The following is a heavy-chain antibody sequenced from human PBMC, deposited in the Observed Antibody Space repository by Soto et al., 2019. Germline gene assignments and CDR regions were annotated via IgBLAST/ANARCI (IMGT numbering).Heavy chain of an antibody. J-gene: IGHJ5*02. CDR2: ITPIFGTA. Sequence: QVQLVQSGAEVKKPGSSVKVSCKASGGTFSSYAISWVRQAPGQGLEWMGGITPIFGTANYAQKFQGRVTITADESTSTAYMELSRLRSEDTAVYYCARDQVRGYCSGGSCYLGRFDPWGQGTLVTVSS. D-gene: IGHD2-15*01. CDR3: ARDQVRGYCSGGSCYLGRFDP. V-gene: IGHV1-69*01. CDR1: GGTFSSYA.